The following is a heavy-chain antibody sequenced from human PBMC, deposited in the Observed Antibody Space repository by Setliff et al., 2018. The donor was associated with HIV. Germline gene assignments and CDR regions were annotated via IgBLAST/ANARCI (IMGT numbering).Heavy chain of an antibody. CDR2: IHTTGST. CDR1: GDSISSGSYY. V-gene: IGHV4-61*09. Sequence: SETLSLTCSVSGDSISSGSYYWSWIRLPAGKGLEWIGQIHTTGSTNYNPSLKSRATIPMDTSKNQFSLNLNSVTATDTAVYYCAKRTFGSGRLDPWGQGTLVTVSS. CDR3: AKRTFGSGRLDP. J-gene: IGHJ5*02. D-gene: IGHD3-16*01.